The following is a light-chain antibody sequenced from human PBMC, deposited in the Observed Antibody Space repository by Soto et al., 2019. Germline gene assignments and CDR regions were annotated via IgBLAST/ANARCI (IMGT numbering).Light chain of an antibody. V-gene: IGKV3-20*01. CDR1: QTVISSS. CDR3: QQYGSSPFT. J-gene: IGKJ3*01. CDR2: DTS. Sequence: EIVLAQSPGTLSLSPGERATLSCRASQTVISSSLAWYQQKPGQAPRLLIYDTSTRATGIPDRFSGSGSGTDFTLTINGLEPEDFGVYYCQQYGSSPFTFGPGTKVDIK.